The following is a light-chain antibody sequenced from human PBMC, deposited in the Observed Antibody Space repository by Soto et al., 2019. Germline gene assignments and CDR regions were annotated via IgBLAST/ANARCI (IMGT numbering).Light chain of an antibody. CDR3: QKYNSAPLT. V-gene: IGKV1-27*01. CDR1: QGISNY. CDR2: AAS. J-gene: IGKJ1*01. Sequence: DIQMTQSPSSLSASVGDRVTITCRASQGISNYVAWYQQKPGKVPKLLIYAASTLQAGVPSRFSGSGSGSDFTLTISSLQHEDVGTYYCQKYNSAPLTFGQGTKVEIK.